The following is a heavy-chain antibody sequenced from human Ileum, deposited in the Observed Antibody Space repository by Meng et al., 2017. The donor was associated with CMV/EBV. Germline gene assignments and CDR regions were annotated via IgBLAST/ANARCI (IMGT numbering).Heavy chain of an antibody. CDR1: GFTFTSYG. CDR3: ARDRYAVTDATYFDY. D-gene: IGHD4-11*01. CDR2: ISYDGSDK. J-gene: IGHJ4*02. Sequence: GGSLRLSCAASGFTFTSYGMHWVRQAPGKGLEWVAVISYDGSDKKYAESVKGRFAISRDNSKEMLYLQMDSLRAEDTAVYYCARDRYAVTDATYFDYWGRGTLVTVSS. V-gene: IGHV3-30*03.